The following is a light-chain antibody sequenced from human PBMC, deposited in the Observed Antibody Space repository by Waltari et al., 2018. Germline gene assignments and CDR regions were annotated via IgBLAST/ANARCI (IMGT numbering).Light chain of an antibody. CDR3: QQYGSSVLYT. V-gene: IGKV3-20*01. CDR2: GAS. Sequence: VLTQSLGTLPLSPGERATPSVKSSHSLTKRYLAWNQQKPGHAPRLRIYGASSRAAGIPDRFSGSWSGTDFTLTISRLEPEDFAVYYCQQYGSSVLYTFGQGTKVEIK. CDR1: HSLTKRY. J-gene: IGKJ2*01.